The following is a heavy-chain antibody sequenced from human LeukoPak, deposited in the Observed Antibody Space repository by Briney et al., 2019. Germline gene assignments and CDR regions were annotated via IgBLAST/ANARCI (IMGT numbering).Heavy chain of an antibody. D-gene: IGHD1-20*01. CDR2: VYHSGST. V-gene: IGHV4-38-2*01. CDR3: ARVNWLFDY. Sequence: SETLSLTCAVSDYSISSHNYWGWIRQPPGKGLEWIGSVYHSGSTHYNPSLKSRVTLSVDTSKNQFFLKLTSVTAADTAVYYCARVNWLFDYWGQGTLVTVSS. J-gene: IGHJ4*02. CDR1: DYSISSHNY.